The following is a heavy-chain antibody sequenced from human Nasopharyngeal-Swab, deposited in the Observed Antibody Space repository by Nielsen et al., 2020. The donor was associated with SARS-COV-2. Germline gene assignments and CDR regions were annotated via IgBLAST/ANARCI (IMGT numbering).Heavy chain of an antibody. CDR3: ARFLWDSSGRWEEGSDI. J-gene: IGHJ3*02. CDR1: GYSFTAKY. Sequence: ALVKVSCKASGYSFTAKYLHWVRQAPGQGLEWMGRINLDSGGTYYAQKFQGRVTMTRDTSISTAYMELRRLRSDDTAVYYCARFLWDSSGRWEEGSDIWGQGTMVTVSS. CDR2: INLDSGGT. V-gene: IGHV1-2*06. D-gene: IGHD3-22*01.